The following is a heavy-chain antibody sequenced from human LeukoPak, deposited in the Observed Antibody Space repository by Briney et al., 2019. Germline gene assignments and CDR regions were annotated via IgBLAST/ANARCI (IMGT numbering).Heavy chain of an antibody. Sequence: SETLSLTCTVSGGSISSYYWSWIRQPPGKGLEWIGYIYYSGSTNYNPSLKSRVTISVDTSKNQFSLKLSSVTAADTAVYYCARLEITFGGVIAAWGQGTLVTVSS. J-gene: IGHJ5*02. D-gene: IGHD3-16*02. CDR2: IYYSGST. CDR1: GGSISSYY. CDR3: ARLEITFGGVIAA. V-gene: IGHV4-59*08.